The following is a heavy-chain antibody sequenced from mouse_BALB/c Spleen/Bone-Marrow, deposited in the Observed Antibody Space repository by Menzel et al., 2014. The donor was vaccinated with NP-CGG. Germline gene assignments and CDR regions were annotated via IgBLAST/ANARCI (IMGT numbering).Heavy chain of an antibody. CDR1: GYTFTSYW. D-gene: IGHD3-3*01. CDR2: INPSTGYT. J-gene: IGHJ2*01. CDR3: ARRAARYFDY. V-gene: IGHV1-7*01. Sequence: VQLQQSGAELAKPGASVKMSCKASGYTFTSYWMHWVKQRPGQGLEWIGYINPSTGYTEYNQKFKDKATLTADKSSSTAYMQLSSLTSEDSAVYYCARRAARYFDYWGQGTTLTVSS.